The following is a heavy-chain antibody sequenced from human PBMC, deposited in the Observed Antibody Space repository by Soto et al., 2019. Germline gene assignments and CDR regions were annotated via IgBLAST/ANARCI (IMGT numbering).Heavy chain of an antibody. V-gene: IGHV3-48*02. CDR1: GFTFSSFT. J-gene: IGHJ4*02. D-gene: IGHD1-1*01. CDR3: ARGGWNDLFDK. Sequence: EVQLVESGGALVQPGGSLRLSCTASGFTFSSFTMNWVRQAPGRGLEWVSYISLSSSSISYAYSVKGRFTTSRDNAKNSLYLQMNSLRDDDTAVYYCARGGWNDLFDKWGQGTLVTVSS. CDR2: ISLSSSSI.